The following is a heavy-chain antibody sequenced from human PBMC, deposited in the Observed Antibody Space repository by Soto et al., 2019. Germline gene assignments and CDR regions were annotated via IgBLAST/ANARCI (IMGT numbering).Heavy chain of an antibody. D-gene: IGHD3-22*01. CDR2: IGTAGDT. CDR3: ARAIGPTLFDY. J-gene: IGHJ4*02. V-gene: IGHV3-13*04. Sequence: GGSLRLSCSASGFTFSSYDMHWVRQGPGKGLEWVSAIGTAGDTNYAGSVKGRFTITRENAKNSLYLQMNSLRAGDTAIYFCARAIGPTLFDYWGQGTLVTVSS. CDR1: GFTFSSYD.